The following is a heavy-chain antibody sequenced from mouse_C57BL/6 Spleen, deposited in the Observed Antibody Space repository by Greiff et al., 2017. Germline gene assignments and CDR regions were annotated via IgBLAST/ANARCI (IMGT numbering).Heavy chain of an antibody. CDR1: GYTFTSYG. J-gene: IGHJ4*01. CDR2: IYPRSGNT. Sequence: QVQLKESGAELARPGASVKLSCKASGYTFTSYGISWVKQRTGQGLEWIGEIYPRSGNTYYNEKFKGKATLTADKSSSTAYMELRSLTSEDSAVYFWSRWGITTVVASNAMDYWGQGTSVTVSS. V-gene: IGHV1-81*01. D-gene: IGHD1-1*01. CDR3: SRWGITTVVASNAMDY.